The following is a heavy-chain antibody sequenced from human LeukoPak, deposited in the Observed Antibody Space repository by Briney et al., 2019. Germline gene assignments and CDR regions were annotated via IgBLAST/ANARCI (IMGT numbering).Heavy chain of an antibody. J-gene: IGHJ4*02. CDR2: IIPIFGTA. CDR1: GGTFSSYA. D-gene: IGHD2-2*01. Sequence: GSSVKVSCKASGGTFSSYAISWVRQAPGQGPEWMGGIIPIFGTANYAQKFQGRVTITADKSTSTAYMELSSLRSEDTAVYYCASDRRSTSDTFDYWGQGTLVTVSS. V-gene: IGHV1-69*06. CDR3: ASDRRSTSDTFDY.